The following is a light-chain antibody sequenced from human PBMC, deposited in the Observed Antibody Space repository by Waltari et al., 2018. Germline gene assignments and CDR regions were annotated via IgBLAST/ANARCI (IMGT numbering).Light chain of an antibody. CDR2: AKD. CDR3: NSRDISGNVV. Sequence: SSELTQDPAVSVALGQTVRITCQGDSLRSFYASWYQQKPGQAPVLFIYAKDSRPSGIPGRFSGSSSGNAASLTITGAQAEDEADYYCNSRDISGNVVFGGGTKLTVL. J-gene: IGLJ2*01. V-gene: IGLV3-19*01. CDR1: SLRSFY.